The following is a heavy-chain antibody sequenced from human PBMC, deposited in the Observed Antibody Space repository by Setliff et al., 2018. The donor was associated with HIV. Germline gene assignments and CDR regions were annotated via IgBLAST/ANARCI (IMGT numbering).Heavy chain of an antibody. D-gene: IGHD3-10*01. CDR1: KLTFHGYA. Sequence: PGGSLRLSCADPKLTFHGYAVSWVRQVPGKGLEWVANINEDGSEKYYVDSVKGRFTISRDNAENSLSLQMNSLSGEDTAVYYCALLWPFDYWGQGALVTVSS. J-gene: IGHJ4*02. V-gene: IGHV3-7*03. CDR2: INEDGSEK. CDR3: ALLWPFDY.